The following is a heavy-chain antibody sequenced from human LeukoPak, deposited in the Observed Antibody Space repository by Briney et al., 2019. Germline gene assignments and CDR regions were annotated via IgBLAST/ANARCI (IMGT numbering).Heavy chain of an antibody. D-gene: IGHD2-2*01. J-gene: IGHJ6*03. CDR1: GYTFTAYY. CDR2: INPNTGDT. Sequence: ASVKVSCKASGYTFTAYYVHWVRQAPGQGLEWIGWINPNTGDTNYAQKFQGRVTMTRDTSISTAYMELSRLRSDDTAVYYCAREGPTSQNYYYYMDVWGKGTTVTISS. CDR3: AREGPTSQNYYYYMDV. V-gene: IGHV1-2*02.